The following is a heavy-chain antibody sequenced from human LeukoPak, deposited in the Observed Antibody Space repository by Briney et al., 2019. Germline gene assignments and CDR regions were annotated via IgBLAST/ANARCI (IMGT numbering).Heavy chain of an antibody. J-gene: IGHJ4*02. CDR1: GYSFTTYW. Sequence: GESLQISCRVSGYSFTTYWIGWVRQMPGKGLEWMGIIYPGDSDTRYSPSFQGQVTISADKSISTAYLQWSSLKASDTAMYYCARRWEVYYFDYWGQGTLVTVSS. CDR2: IYPGDSDT. D-gene: IGHD1-26*01. CDR3: ARRWEVYYFDY. V-gene: IGHV5-51*01.